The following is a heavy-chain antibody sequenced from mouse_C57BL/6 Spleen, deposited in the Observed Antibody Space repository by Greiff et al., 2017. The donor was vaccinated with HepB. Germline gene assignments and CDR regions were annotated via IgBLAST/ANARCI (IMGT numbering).Heavy chain of an antibody. CDR3: SYGSSPYYFDY. V-gene: IGHV5-17*01. D-gene: IGHD1-1*01. Sequence: EVKLVESGGGLVKPGGSLKLSCAASGFTFSDYGMHWVRQAPEKGLEWVAYISSGSSTIYYADTVKGRFTISRDNAKNTLFLQMTSLRSEDTAMYYCSYGSSPYYFDYWGRGTTLTVSS. CDR1: GFTFSDYG. CDR2: ISSGSSTI. J-gene: IGHJ2*01.